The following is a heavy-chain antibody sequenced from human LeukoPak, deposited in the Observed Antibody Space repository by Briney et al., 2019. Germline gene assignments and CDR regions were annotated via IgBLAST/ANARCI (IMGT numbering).Heavy chain of an antibody. CDR2: IKKDGSEK. CDR1: GFTFSSYW. Sequence: GGSLRLSCAASGFTFSSYWMSWVRQAPGKGLEWVANIKKDGSEKKYVDSVKGRFTISRDNAQNSLYLQMNSLRAEDTAVYYCARLEVQYSTSSAYDSWGQGTLVTVSS. D-gene: IGHD6-6*01. CDR3: ARLEVQYSTSSAYDS. J-gene: IGHJ4*02. V-gene: IGHV3-7*01.